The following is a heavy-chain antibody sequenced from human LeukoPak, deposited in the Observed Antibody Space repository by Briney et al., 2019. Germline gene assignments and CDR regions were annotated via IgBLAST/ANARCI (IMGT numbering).Heavy chain of an antibody. V-gene: IGHV4-39*01. CDR3: ARIGEDGTYYYYYYMDV. Sequence: SETLSLTCTVSGGSISSSSYYWGWIRQPPRKGLEWIGSIYYSGSTYYNPSLKSRVTISVDTSKNQFSLKLSSVTAADTAVYYCARIGEDGTYYYYYYMDVWGKGTTVTISS. CDR2: IYYSGST. CDR1: GGSISSSSYY. D-gene: IGHD3-16*01. J-gene: IGHJ6*03.